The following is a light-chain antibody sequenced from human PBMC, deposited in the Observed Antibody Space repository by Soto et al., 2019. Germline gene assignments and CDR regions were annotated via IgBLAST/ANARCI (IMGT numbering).Light chain of an antibody. CDR1: SSDVGAYKY. Sequence: QSALTQPPSSSGSPGQSVTISCTGTSSDVGAYKYVSWYQQYPGKAPKLMIYEVTKRPSGVPDRFSGSKSCNTASLTVSGLQAEDEADYYCTSYVGNDIWVFGGGTKVTVL. CDR3: TSYVGNDIWV. J-gene: IGLJ3*02. CDR2: EVT. V-gene: IGLV2-8*01.